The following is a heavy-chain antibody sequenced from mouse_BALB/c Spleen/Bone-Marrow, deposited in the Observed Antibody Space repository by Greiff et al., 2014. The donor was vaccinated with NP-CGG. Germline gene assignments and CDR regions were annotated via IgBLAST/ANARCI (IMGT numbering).Heavy chain of an antibody. Sequence: EVKLMESGAELVKPGASVKLSRTASGSNIKDTYMHWVKQRPELGLEWIGRIDPANGNTKYDPKFQGKATITADTSSNTAYLQLSSLTSEDTAVYYCAGFGITKEEGYYYAMDYWGQGTSVTVSS. CDR1: GSNIKDTY. CDR2: IDPANGNT. J-gene: IGHJ4*01. V-gene: IGHV14-3*02. CDR3: AGFGITKEEGYYYAMDY. D-gene: IGHD2-4*01.